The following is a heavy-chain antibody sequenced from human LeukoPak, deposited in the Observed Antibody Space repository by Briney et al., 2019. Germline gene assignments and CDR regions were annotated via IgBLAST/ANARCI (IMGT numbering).Heavy chain of an antibody. CDR3: ARGRQWLDPEYFQH. D-gene: IGHD6-19*01. J-gene: IGHJ1*01. V-gene: IGHV1-69*05. CDR2: IIPIFGTA. CDR1: GGTFSSYA. Sequence: SVKVSCKASGGTFSSYAISWVRQAPGQGLEWMGGIIPIFGTANYAQKFQGRVTITTDESTSTAYMELSSLRSEDTAVYYCARGRQWLDPEYFQHWGQGTLVTVSS.